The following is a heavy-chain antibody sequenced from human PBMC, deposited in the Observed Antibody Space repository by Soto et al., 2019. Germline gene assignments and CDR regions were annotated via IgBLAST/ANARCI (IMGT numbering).Heavy chain of an antibody. V-gene: IGHV5-51*01. D-gene: IGHD3-22*01. CDR1: GYSFTSYW. CDR2: IHPGDSDT. Sequence: PGESLKISCKGSGYSFTSYWIGWVRQMPGKGLEWMGIIHPGDSDTRYSPSFQGQVTISADKSISTAYLQWSSLKASDAAMYYCARHVRRGPYYYDSWGQGTLVTVSS. CDR3: ARHVRRGPYYYDS. J-gene: IGHJ4*02.